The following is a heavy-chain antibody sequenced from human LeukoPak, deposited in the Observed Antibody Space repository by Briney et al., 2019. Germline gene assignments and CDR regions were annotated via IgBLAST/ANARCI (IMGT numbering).Heavy chain of an antibody. CDR1: GFTFSSYW. Sequence: GGSLRLSCAASGFTFSSYWMHWVRQVPGKGLVWVSRINSDGTSTTYADSVKGRFTISRDNAKNTLYLQMNSLRAEDTAVYYCARVYETNGYLYWGQGSLVTVSS. D-gene: IGHD3-22*01. CDR2: INSDGTST. CDR3: ARVYETNGYLY. J-gene: IGHJ4*02. V-gene: IGHV3-74*01.